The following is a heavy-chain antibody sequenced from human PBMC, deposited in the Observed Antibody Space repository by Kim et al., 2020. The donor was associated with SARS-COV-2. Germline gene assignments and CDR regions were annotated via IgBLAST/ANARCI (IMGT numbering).Heavy chain of an antibody. J-gene: IGHJ6*02. CDR3: ARDPVITMIVVAQRYYSGMDV. Sequence: SETLSLTCTVSGGSISSSSYYWGWIRQPPGKGLEWIGSIYYSGSTYYNPSLKRRVTKSVDTTKNQFSLKLSSVTAADTAVYYCARDPVITMIVVAQRYYSGMDVWGQGTTVTVSS. CDR1: GGSISSSSYY. CDR2: IYYSGST. D-gene: IGHD3-22*01. V-gene: IGHV4-39*01.